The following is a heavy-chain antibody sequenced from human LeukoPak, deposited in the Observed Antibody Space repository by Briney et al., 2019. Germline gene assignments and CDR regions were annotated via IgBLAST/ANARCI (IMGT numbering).Heavy chain of an antibody. CDR3: ARERLYYYDSSGYSDY. Sequence: GGSLRLSCAASGFTFSSYWMSWVRQAPGKGLEWVANIKQDGSEKYYVDSVKGRFTISRDNAKNSLYLQMNSLRAEDTAVYYCARERLYYYDSSGYSDYWGQGILVTVSS. J-gene: IGHJ4*02. CDR1: GFTFSSYW. D-gene: IGHD3-22*01. CDR2: IKQDGSEK. V-gene: IGHV3-7*01.